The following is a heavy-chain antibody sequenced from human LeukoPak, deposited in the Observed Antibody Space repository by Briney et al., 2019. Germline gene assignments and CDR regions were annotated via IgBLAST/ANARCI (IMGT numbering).Heavy chain of an antibody. D-gene: IGHD6-13*01. Sequence: ASVKVSCKASGGTFSSYAISWVRQAPGQGLERVGGIIPIFGTANYAQKFQGRVTITADKSSTTVYMELSSLRSEDTAVYYCVSPPAPQAAAITPGYFYYYMDVWGKGTTVTVSS. CDR2: IIPIFGTA. J-gene: IGHJ6*03. V-gene: IGHV1-69*06. CDR3: VSPPAPQAAAITPGYFYYYMDV. CDR1: GGTFSSYA.